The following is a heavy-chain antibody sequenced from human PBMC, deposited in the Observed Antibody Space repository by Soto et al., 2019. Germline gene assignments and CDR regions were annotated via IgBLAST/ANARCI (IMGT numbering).Heavy chain of an antibody. CDR2: IYYSGST. J-gene: IGHJ4*02. V-gene: IGHV4-30-4*01. CDR3: ARSTGRF. CDR1: GASISNDDYY. D-gene: IGHD3-3*01. Sequence: SETLSLTCTVSGASISNDDYYWTWIRQSPGRGLEWIGYIYYSGSTYYNPSLKRRVTISLDSSKNQFSLTLKSVTAADTAVYFCARSTGRFWGQGILVTVS.